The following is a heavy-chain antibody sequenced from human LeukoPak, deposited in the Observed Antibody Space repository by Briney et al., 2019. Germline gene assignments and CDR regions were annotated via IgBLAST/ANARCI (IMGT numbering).Heavy chain of an antibody. J-gene: IGHJ5*02. D-gene: IGHD2-15*01. Sequence: PSETLSLTCTVSGGSNSSGYYWGWIRQPPGKGLEWIGSLHYTGTTYYNPSLKGRVTISEDTSKKQCSLRLTSVTVADTAVYYCATGGSAGWSNPWGQGSLVTVSS. CDR2: LHYTGTT. V-gene: IGHV4-38-2*02. CDR1: GGSNSSGYY. CDR3: ATGGSAGWSNP.